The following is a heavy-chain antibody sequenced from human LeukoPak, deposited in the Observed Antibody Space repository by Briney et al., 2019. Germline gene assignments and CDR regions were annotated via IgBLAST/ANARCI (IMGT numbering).Heavy chain of an antibody. CDR3: ARETYYDFWSGYSSYYYYYMDV. Sequence: PSETPSLTCTVSGGSISSNSYYWGWIRQPPGKGLEWIGSIYYSGSTYYNPSLKSRVTISVDTSKNQFSLKLSSVTAADTAVYYCARETYYDFWSGYSSYYYYYMDVWGKGTTVTVSS. CDR2: IYYSGST. CDR1: GGSISSNSYY. J-gene: IGHJ6*03. V-gene: IGHV4-39*07. D-gene: IGHD3-3*01.